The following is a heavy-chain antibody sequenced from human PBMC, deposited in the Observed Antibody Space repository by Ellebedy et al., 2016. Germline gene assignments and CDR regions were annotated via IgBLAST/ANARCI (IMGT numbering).Heavy chain of an antibody. CDR2: INHSGST. CDR3: ATYTMGRLDY. V-gene: IGHV4-34*01. CDR1: GGSFSGYY. J-gene: IGHJ4*02. Sequence: SETLSLTCAVYGGSFSGYYWSWIRQPPGMGLEWIGAINHSGSTTYNTSLNSRVTISVDTSKNQFSLKLSSVTAADTAVYYCATYTMGRLDYWGQGTLVTVSS. D-gene: IGHD1-1*01.